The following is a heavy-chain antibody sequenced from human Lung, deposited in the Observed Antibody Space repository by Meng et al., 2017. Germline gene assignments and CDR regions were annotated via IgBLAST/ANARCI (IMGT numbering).Heavy chain of an antibody. D-gene: IGHD2-21*02. V-gene: IGHV1-69*10. J-gene: IGHJ4*02. CDR2: IIPILGIA. CDR1: GGTFSSYA. Sequence: QVQLVQSGAEVKKPGSSVKVSCKASGGTFSSYAISWVRQAPGQGLEWMGGIIPILGIANYAQKFQGRVTITADKSTSTAYMELSSLRSEDTAVYHCARGSYCGGDCYFLFDYWGQGTLVTVSS. CDR3: ARGSYCGGDCYFLFDY.